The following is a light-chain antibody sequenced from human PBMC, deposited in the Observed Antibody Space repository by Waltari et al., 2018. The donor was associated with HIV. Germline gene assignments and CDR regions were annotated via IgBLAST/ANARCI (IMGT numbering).Light chain of an antibody. CDR1: SSAVGGYNA. V-gene: IGLV2-14*01. CDR3: SSYTGSDNLV. CDR2: EVS. Sequence: QSALTQPASVSGSPGQSISISCTGTSSAVGGYNAVSWYQQHPAKAPKLVILEVSNRPSGVSNRFSGSKSGNRASLTISGLQAEDEADYYCSSYTGSDNLVFGGGTKLTVL. J-gene: IGLJ2*01.